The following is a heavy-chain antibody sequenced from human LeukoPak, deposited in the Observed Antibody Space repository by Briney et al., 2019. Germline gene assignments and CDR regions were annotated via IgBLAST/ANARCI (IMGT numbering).Heavy chain of an antibody. CDR1: GGSISSSNW. CDR2: IYYGGST. J-gene: IGHJ3*02. Sequence: SETLSLTCAVSGGSISSSNWWSWVRQPPGKGLEWIGYIYYGGSTYYNPSLKSRVTISVDTSKNQFSLKLSSVTAADTAVYYCARAEIWFGELLADAFDIWGQGTMVTVSS. V-gene: IGHV4-30-4*01. D-gene: IGHD3-10*01. CDR3: ARAEIWFGELLADAFDI.